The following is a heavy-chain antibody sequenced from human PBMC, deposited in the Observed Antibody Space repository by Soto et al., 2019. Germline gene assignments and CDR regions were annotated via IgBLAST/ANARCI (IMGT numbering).Heavy chain of an antibody. V-gene: IGHV3-66*01. CDR2: IYSGGST. Sequence: GGSLXLSCAASGFXVSSNYMSWVRQAPGKGLEWVSVIYSGGSTYYADSVKGRFTISRDNSKNTLYLQMNSLRAEDTAVYYCARKIVGATGYRYWGQGTLVTVSS. CDR1: GFXVSSNY. J-gene: IGHJ4*02. CDR3: ARKIVGATGYRY. D-gene: IGHD1-26*01.